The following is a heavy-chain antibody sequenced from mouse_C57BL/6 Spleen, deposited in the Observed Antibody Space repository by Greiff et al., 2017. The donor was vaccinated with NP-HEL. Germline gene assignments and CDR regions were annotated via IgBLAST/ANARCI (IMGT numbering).Heavy chain of an antibody. CDR3: AKLPDY. V-gene: IGHV1-69*01. D-gene: IGHD1-1*01. CDR2: IDPSDSYT. CDR1: GYTFTSYW. J-gene: IGHJ2*01. Sequence: QVQLQQPGAELVMPGASVKLSCKASGYTFTSYWMHWVKQRPGQGLEWIGEIDPSDSYTNYNQKFKGKSTSTVDKSSSTAYMQLSSLTSEDSAVYYCAKLPDYWGQGTTLTVSS.